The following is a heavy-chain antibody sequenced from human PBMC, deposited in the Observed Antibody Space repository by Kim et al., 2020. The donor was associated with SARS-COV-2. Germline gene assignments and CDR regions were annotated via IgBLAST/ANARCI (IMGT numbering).Heavy chain of an antibody. J-gene: IGHJ4*01. Sequence: GYTTYYADSVRGRFTISRDNTKNTLYLEMKSLRAEDTALYSCVKGSACDYWGQGTLVTVSS. CDR2: GYTT. CDR3: VKGSACDY. V-gene: IGHV3-23*01.